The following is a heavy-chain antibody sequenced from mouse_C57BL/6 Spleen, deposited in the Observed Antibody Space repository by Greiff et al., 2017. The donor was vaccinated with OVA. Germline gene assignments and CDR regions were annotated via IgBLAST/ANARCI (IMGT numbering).Heavy chain of an antibody. CDR3: ARDGSYYGSIPFDY. CDR1: GYSITSGYY. V-gene: IGHV3-6*01. CDR2: ISYDGSH. D-gene: IGHD1-1*01. Sequence: ESGPGLVKPSQSLSLTCSVTGYSITSGYYWNWIRQFPGNTLEWMGYISYDGSHNSNPSLKNRISSSRDTSKNQFFLNLNSVTTEDTATYYCARDGSYYGSIPFDYWGQGTTLTVSS. J-gene: IGHJ2*01.